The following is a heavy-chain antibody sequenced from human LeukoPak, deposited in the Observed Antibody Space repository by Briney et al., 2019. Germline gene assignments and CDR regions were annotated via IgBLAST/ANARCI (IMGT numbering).Heavy chain of an antibody. J-gene: IGHJ4*02. Sequence: NPSETLSLTCTVSGGSISSSSYYWGWIRQPPGKGLEWIGSIYYSGSTYYNPSLKSRVAISVDTSKNQFSLKLSSVTAADTAVYYCARHVDYYDSSGIDYWGQGTLVTVSS. CDR2: IYYSGST. CDR3: ARHVDYYDSSGIDY. CDR1: GGSISSSSYY. D-gene: IGHD3-22*01. V-gene: IGHV4-39*01.